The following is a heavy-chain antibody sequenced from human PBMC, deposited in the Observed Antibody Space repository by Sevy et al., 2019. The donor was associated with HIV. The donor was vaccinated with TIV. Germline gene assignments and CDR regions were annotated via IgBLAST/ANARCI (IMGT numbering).Heavy chain of an antibody. Sequence: GGSLRLSCAASGFTFSTYAMHWVRQAPGKGLEWVAVISYGGSGEYYADSVKGRFTISRDNARNSLYLQMNSLRAEDTAVYFCARAMGSYTFDYWGQGTLVTVSS. CDR1: GFTFSTYA. CDR2: ISYGGSGE. V-gene: IGHV3-30*03. CDR3: ARAMGSYTFDY. J-gene: IGHJ4*02. D-gene: IGHD1-26*01.